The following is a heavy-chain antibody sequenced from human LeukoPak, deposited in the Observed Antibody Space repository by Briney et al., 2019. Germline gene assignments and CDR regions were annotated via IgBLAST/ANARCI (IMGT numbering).Heavy chain of an antibody. J-gene: IGHJ6*02. D-gene: IGHD1-26*01. CDR1: GFTFRNYW. CDR2: IKEDGSEK. Sequence: GGSLRLSCAASGFTFRNYWMTWVRQAPGKGLEWVANIKEDGSEKYCVDSVKGRFTISRDNAKNSLYLQMNSLRAEDTAVFYCARSGSGIYYYYYGMDVWGQGTTVTVSS. V-gene: IGHV3-7*01. CDR3: ARSGSGIYYYYYGMDV.